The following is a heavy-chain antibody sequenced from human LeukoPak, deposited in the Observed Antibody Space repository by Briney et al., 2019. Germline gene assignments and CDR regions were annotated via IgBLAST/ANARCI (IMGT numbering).Heavy chain of an antibody. CDR2: INPNSGGT. CDR3: ARGTDEWGVDFDI. V-gene: IGHV1-2*02. Sequence: ASVKVSCKASGYTFTDYYIHWVRQAPGQGLEWMGWINPNSGGTNYAQKFQGRVTMTRDTSISAAYMELRSLRSDDTAVYYCARGTDEWGVDFDIWGQGTMVTVSS. D-gene: IGHD1-14*01. J-gene: IGHJ3*02. CDR1: GYTFTDYY.